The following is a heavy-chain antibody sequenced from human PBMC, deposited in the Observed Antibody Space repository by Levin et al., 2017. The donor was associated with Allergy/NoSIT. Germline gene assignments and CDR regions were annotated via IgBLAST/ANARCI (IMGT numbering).Heavy chain of an antibody. D-gene: IGHD3-10*01. J-gene: IGHJ3*02. CDR2: ISGSGGST. CDR3: AKDPLLLWFGESNPHDAFDS. V-gene: IGHV3-23*01. Sequence: PGGSLRLSCAASGFTFSSYAMSWVRQAPGKGLEWVSAISGSGGSTYYADSVKGRFTISRDNSKNTLYLQMNSLRAEDTAVYYCAKDPLLLWFGESNPHDAFDSWGQGTMVTVSS. CDR1: GFTFSSYA.